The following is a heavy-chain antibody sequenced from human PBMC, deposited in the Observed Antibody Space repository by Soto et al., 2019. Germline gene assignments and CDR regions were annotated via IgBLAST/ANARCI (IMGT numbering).Heavy chain of an antibody. V-gene: IGHV4-59*01. D-gene: IGHD5-18*01. CDR3: ARGGTAMVNGYYHYGMDV. CDR2: IYYSGST. J-gene: IGHJ6*02. Sequence: PSETMSLTCTVSGGSLSSYYWSWIRQPPGKGLEWIGYIYYSGSTNYNPSLKSRVTISVDTSKNQFSLKLRSVTAADTAVYYCARGGTAMVNGYYHYGMDVWGQGTTVTVSS. CDR1: GGSLSSYY.